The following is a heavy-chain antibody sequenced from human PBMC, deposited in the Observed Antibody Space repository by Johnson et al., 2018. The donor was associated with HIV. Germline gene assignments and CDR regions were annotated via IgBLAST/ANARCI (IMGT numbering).Heavy chain of an antibody. Sequence: VQLVESGGGLVQPGGSLRLSCEASGFTFSSSDIQWVRQATGKGLESVSPIGHAADPYYQGPVKGRFTAPRENAKNTQYLQMNSLKIEDTAVYYCTTGSRIQFWFNDAFDIWGQGTMVTVSS. CDR2: IGHAADP. CDR3: TTGSRIQFWFNDAFDI. CDR1: GFTFSSSD. J-gene: IGHJ3*02. D-gene: IGHD5-18*01. V-gene: IGHV3-13*05.